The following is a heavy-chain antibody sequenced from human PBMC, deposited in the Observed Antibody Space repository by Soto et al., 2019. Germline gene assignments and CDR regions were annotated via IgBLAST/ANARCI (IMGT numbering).Heavy chain of an antibody. Sequence: GGSLRLSCAVPGGIFHGYGMHWVRQAPGKGLEWVAIIRFDGSNEEYADSVKGRFTISRDNSRNTLYLQMNTLGAEDTAVYYCARDGIGGTVFRGYLDYWGRGTVVTVSS. V-gene: IGHV3-33*01. J-gene: IGHJ4*02. CDR3: ARDGIGGTVFRGYLDY. CDR1: GGIFHGYG. D-gene: IGHD1-7*01. CDR2: IRFDGSNE.